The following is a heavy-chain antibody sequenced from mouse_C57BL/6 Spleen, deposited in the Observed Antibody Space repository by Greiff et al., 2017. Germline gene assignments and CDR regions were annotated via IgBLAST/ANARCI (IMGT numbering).Heavy chain of an antibody. Sequence: QVQLQQSGPELVKPGASVKISCKASGYAFSSSWMNWVKQRPGKGLEWIGRIYPGDGDTNYNGKFKGKATLTADKSSSTAYMQLSSLTSEDSAVYFCARWYYGSSYRYFDYWGQGTTLTVSS. J-gene: IGHJ2*01. CDR1: GYAFSSSW. CDR2: IYPGDGDT. CDR3: ARWYYGSSYRYFDY. D-gene: IGHD1-1*01. V-gene: IGHV1-82*01.